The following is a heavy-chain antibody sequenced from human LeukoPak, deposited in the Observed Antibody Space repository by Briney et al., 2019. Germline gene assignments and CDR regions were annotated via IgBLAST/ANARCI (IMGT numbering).Heavy chain of an antibody. J-gene: IGHJ4*02. V-gene: IGHV1-69*06. CDR2: IIPIFGTA. Sequence: GASVKVSCKASGYTFTSYYMHWVRQAPGQGLEWMGGIIPIFGTANYAQKFQGRVTITADKSTSTAYMELSSLRSEDTAVYYCARVATVAVFDYWGQGTLVTVSS. CDR1: GYTFTSYY. D-gene: IGHD6-19*01. CDR3: ARVATVAVFDY.